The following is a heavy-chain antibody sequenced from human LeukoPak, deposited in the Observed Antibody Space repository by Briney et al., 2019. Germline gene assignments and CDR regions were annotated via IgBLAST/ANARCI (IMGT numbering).Heavy chain of an antibody. CDR1: GFTFSSYA. CDR2: ISGSGGST. Sequence: GGSLRLSCAASGFTFSSYAMSWVRQAPGKGLEWVSAISGSGGSTYYADSVKGRFTISRDNSKNTLYLQMNSLRAEDTAVYYCAKQRPRYCSSTSCPFDYWGQGTLVTVSS. CDR3: AKQRPRYCSSTSCPFDY. V-gene: IGHV3-23*01. D-gene: IGHD2-2*01. J-gene: IGHJ4*02.